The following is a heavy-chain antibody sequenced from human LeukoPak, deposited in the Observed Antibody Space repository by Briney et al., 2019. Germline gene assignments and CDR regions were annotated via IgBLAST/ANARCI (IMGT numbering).Heavy chain of an antibody. J-gene: IGHJ4*02. Sequence: GRSLRLSCVASGFTFSSYGMHWVRQAPGKGLQWLALISFDEAKKDYEDSVKGRFTISRDNSKNTVYLQMNSLRAEDTAMYYCAKDSYGDSIFDKWGQGTLVTVSS. CDR2: ISFDEAKK. D-gene: IGHD4-17*01. V-gene: IGHV3-30*18. CDR3: AKDSYGDSIFDK. CDR1: GFTFSSYG.